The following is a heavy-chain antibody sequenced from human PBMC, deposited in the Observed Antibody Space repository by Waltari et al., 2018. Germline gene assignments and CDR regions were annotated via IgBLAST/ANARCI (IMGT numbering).Heavy chain of an antibody. CDR1: VFTSSRYS. V-gene: IGHV3-23*01. Sequence: EVKLLESGGGLGQPGGSLRLSCVASVFTSSRYSMPWVRQAPGKGLEWVSTFTSGGGGTYYADSVKGRFTISRDDSKDTVYLQMDSLRADDAALYYCARDFRTTTTGDAFDVWGQGTVVTVSS. D-gene: IGHD1-1*01. CDR3: ARDFRTTTTGDAFDV. J-gene: IGHJ3*01. CDR2: FTSGGGGT.